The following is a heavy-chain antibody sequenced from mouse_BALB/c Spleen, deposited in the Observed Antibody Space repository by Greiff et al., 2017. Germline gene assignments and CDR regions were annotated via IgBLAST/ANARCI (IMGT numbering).Heavy chain of an antibody. J-gene: IGHJ4*01. CDR1: GFTFSSYP. CDR3: TRDTMDY. Sequence: EVMLVASGGGLVKPGGSLKLSCAASGFTFSSYPMSWVRQTPEKRLEWVATISSGGSYTYYPDSVKGRFTISRDNAKNTLYLQMSSLKSEDTAMYYCTRDTMDYWGQGTSVTVSS. V-gene: IGHV5-6-4*01. CDR2: ISSGGSYT.